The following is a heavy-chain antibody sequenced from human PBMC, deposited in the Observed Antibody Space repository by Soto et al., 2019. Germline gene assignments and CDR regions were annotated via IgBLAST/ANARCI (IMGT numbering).Heavy chain of an antibody. CDR1: GFTFSSYG. D-gene: IGHD3-16*01. V-gene: IGHV3-30*18. J-gene: IGHJ5*02. CDR3: AKTAGYDYVWGSSGLDP. CDR2: ISYDGSDK. Sequence: HPGGSLRLSCAGSGFTFSSYGMHWVRQAPGKGLEWVAVISYDGSDKYYGDSVKGRFTISRDDSKNTLYLQMNSLRVEDTAIYYCAKTAGYDYVWGSSGLDPWGQGT.